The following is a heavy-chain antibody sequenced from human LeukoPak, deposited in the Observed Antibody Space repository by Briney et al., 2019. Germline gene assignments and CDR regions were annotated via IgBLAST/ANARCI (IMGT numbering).Heavy chain of an antibody. D-gene: IGHD6-19*01. Sequence: PGGSLSLSFAASGFTFSSYAMSWVRQAPGKGLGWVSAISGSGGSTYYADSVKGRFTISRDNSKNTLYLQMNSLRAEDTAVYYCAKGLQWLPFDYWGQGTLVTVSS. CDR2: ISGSGGST. CDR1: GFTFSSYA. V-gene: IGHV3-23*01. CDR3: AKGLQWLPFDY. J-gene: IGHJ4*02.